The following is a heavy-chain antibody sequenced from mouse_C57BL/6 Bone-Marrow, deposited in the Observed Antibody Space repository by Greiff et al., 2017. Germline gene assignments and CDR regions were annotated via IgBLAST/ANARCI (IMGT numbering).Heavy chain of an antibody. J-gene: IGHJ3*01. D-gene: IGHD2-5*01. CDR2: FDPSGSNT. Sequence: VQLQQPGAELVRPGTSVKLSCKASGYTFTSYSMHWVKQRPGQGLEWIGVFDPSGSNTNYNQKFKGKATLTVDTSSSTAYMQLSSLTSEDSAVYYCERGDYSNHFAYWGQGTLVTVSA. CDR1: GYTFTSYS. CDR3: ERGDYSNHFAY. V-gene: IGHV1-59*01.